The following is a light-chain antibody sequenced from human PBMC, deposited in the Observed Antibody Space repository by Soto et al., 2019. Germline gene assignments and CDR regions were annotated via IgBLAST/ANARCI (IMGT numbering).Light chain of an antibody. CDR1: QDIHNY. V-gene: IGKV1-8*01. J-gene: IGKJ1*01. CDR2: AAS. CDR3: QHYYNYPWT. Sequence: AVLLTQSPSSFSASTGDRATITCRASQDIHNYLAWYQQVPGKAPKLLLYAASILQTGVPSRFSGRGSGTDFTLTIDGLQSEDFATYFCQHYYNYPWTCGKGTTVE.